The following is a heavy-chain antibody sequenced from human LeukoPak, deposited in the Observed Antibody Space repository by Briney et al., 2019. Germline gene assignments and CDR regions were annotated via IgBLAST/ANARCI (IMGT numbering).Heavy chain of an antibody. Sequence: ASVKVSCKASGYTFADHYMHWVRQAPGQGLEWMGRMSPTSGGTNYAPKFQGRVTMTRDTSISTAYMELSSLRSDDTAIYYCARDDGLDYWGQGTLVTVSS. CDR1: GYTFADHY. CDR2: MSPTSGGT. V-gene: IGHV1-2*06. CDR3: ARDDGLDY. J-gene: IGHJ4*02.